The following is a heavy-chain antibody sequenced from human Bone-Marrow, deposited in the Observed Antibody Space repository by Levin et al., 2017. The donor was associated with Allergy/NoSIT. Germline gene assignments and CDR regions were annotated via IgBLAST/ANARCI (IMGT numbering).Heavy chain of an antibody. CDR3: AKDRGPTSLAHFEY. D-gene: IGHD3-16*01. CDR1: GFTFDDYA. Sequence: GGSLRLSCAASGFTFDDYAMHWVRLAPGKGLEWVSGITWSSNKIAYADSVKGRFTISRDNAKNSLYLQMNSLRAEDTALYYCAKDRGPTSLAHFEYWGQGTPVTVSS. CDR2: ITWSSNKI. J-gene: IGHJ4*02. V-gene: IGHV3-9*01.